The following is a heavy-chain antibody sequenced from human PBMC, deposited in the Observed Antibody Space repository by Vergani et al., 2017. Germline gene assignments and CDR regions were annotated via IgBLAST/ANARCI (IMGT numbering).Heavy chain of an antibody. CDR1: GFNFNNYG. CDR2: INGGKT. J-gene: IGHJ4*02. CDR3: VKDHPVFDE. V-gene: IGHV3-23*01. Sequence: EVQLLESGGGLVQPGGSLRISCAVSGFNFNNYGMSWVRQSPGKGLEWVSAINGGKTYYADSVKDRFTISRDISKNTLYLEMNSLSAEDTALYHCVKDHPVFDEWGRGTLVSVS.